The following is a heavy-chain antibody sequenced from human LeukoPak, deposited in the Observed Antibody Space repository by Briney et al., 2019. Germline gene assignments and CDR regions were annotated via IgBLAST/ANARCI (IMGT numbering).Heavy chain of an antibody. V-gene: IGHV1-18*01. J-gene: IGHJ4*02. CDR1: GYTFASYG. D-gene: IGHD3-3*01. CDR2: ISAYNGNT. Sequence: ASVKVSCKASGYTFASYGISWVRQAPGQGLEWMGWISAYNGNTNYAQKFQGRLTMTTDTSTSTAYMELKSLRSNDTAVYYCAKCVSAYWSENWGQGTLDTVS. CDR3: AKCVSAYWSEN.